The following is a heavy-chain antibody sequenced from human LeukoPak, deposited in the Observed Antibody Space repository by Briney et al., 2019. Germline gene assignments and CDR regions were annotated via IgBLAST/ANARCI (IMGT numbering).Heavy chain of an antibody. Sequence: SVKVSCKPSGYTFTGYYMHWARQAPGQGLEWMGRIIPIFGTANYAQKFQGRVTITTDESTSTAYMELSSLRSEDTAVYYCARGQLWFGELLNYYYMDVWGKGTTVTVSS. J-gene: IGHJ6*03. D-gene: IGHD3-10*01. CDR1: GYTFTGYY. V-gene: IGHV1-69*05. CDR3: ARGQLWFGELLNYYYMDV. CDR2: IIPIFGTA.